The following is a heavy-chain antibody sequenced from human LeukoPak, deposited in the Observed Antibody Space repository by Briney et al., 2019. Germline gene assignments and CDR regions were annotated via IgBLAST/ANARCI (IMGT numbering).Heavy chain of an antibody. J-gene: IGHJ4*02. CDR2: ISSSGSTI. Sequence: PGGSLRLSCAASGFTVSSNYMSWVRQAPGKGLEWVSYISSSGSTIYYADSVKGRFTISRDNAKNSLYLQMNSLRAEDTVVYYCARGWYNSGYYCDYWGQGTLVTVSS. CDR1: GFTVSSNY. D-gene: IGHD6-19*01. V-gene: IGHV3-11*04. CDR3: ARGWYNSGYYCDY.